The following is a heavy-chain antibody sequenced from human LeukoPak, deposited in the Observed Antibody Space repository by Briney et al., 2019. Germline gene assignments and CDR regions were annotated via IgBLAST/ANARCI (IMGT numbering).Heavy chain of an antibody. CDR2: IGSGGDT. Sequence: GGSLRLSCAGSGFSFSSYDMLWVRQATGKGLEWVSAIGSGGDTYYAGSVKGRFTISIESAKNSFYLQMNSLSAGDTAVYFCARAVAGTDEIDSWGQGTLVTVSS. V-gene: IGHV3-13*01. CDR1: GFSFSSYD. D-gene: IGHD6-19*01. J-gene: IGHJ4*02. CDR3: ARAVAGTDEIDS.